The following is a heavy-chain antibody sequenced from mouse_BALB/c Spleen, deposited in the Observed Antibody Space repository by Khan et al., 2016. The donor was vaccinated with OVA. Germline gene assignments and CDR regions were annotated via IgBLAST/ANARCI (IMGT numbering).Heavy chain of an antibody. CDR2: IHYSGST. CDR3: ATSGNTVVDYWYFDF. V-gene: IGHV3-1*02. J-gene: IGHJ1*01. D-gene: IGHD1-1*01. Sequence: EVELVESGPDLVKPSQSLSLTCTVTGYSITSGYSWHWIRQFPGNKLEWMGYIHYSGSTNYNPSLKSRISITRDTSKNQFFLQLNSVTTEDTATYYCATSGNTVVDYWYFDFWGAGTTVTVSS. CDR1: GYSITSGYS.